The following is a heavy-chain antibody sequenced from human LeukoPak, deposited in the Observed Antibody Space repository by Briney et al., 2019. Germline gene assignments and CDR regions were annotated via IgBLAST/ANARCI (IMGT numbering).Heavy chain of an antibody. J-gene: IGHJ4*02. CDR2: INAGNGNT. D-gene: IGHD6-13*01. CDR1: GYTFTSYA. Sequence: PVASVKVSCKASGYTFTSYAMHWVRQAPGQRLEWMGWINAGNGNTKYSQKFQGRVTITRDTSASTAYMELSSLRSEDTAVYYCARHIAAAASFDCWGQGTLVTVSS. V-gene: IGHV1-3*01. CDR3: ARHIAAAASFDC.